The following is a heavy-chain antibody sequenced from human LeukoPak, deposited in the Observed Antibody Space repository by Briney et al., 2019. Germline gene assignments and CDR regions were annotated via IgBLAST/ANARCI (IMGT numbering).Heavy chain of an antibody. CDR3: ARDCYYDSSGYPYYYYGMDV. CDR1: GYTFTSYG. V-gene: IGHV1-18*01. D-gene: IGHD3-22*01. Sequence: ASVTVSCKASGYTFTSYGISWVRQAPGQGLEWMGWISAYNGNTNYAQKLQGRVTMTTDTSTSTAYMELRSLRSDDTAVYYCARDCYYDSSGYPYYYYGMDVWGQGTTVTVSS. J-gene: IGHJ6*02. CDR2: ISAYNGNT.